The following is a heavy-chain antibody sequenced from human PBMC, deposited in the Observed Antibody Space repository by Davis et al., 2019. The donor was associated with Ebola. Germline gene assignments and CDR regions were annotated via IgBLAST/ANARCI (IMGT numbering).Heavy chain of an antibody. Sequence: SVKVSCKASGGTFSSYAISWVRQAPGQGLEWMGGIIPIFGTANYAQKFQGRVTITADESTSTAYMELSRLRSEDTAVYYCARYYDGSGSYTDYFDYWGQGTLVTVSS. CDR2: IIPIFGTA. V-gene: IGHV1-69*13. CDR3: ARYYDGSGSYTDYFDY. CDR1: GGTFSSYA. D-gene: IGHD3-10*01. J-gene: IGHJ4*02.